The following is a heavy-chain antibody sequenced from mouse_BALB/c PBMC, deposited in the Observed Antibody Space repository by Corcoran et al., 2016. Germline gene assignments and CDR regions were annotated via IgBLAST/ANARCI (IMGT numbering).Heavy chain of an antibody. CDR3: ARVHYYGYDYYAMDY. CDR2: ISYDGSN. CDR1: GYSITSGYY. Sequence: DVQLQESGPGLVKPSQSLSLTCSVTGYSITSGYYWNWIRQFPGNKLEWMGYISYDGSNNYNPSLKNRISITRDTSKNQVFLKLNSVTTEDTATYYCARVHYYGYDYYAMDYWGQGTSVTVSS. J-gene: IGHJ4*01. V-gene: IGHV3-6*02. D-gene: IGHD1-2*01.